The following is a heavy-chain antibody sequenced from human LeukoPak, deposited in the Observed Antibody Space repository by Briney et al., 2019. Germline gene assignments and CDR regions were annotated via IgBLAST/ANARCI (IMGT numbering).Heavy chain of an antibody. V-gene: IGHV4-59*01. CDR2: IYYSGST. Sequence: PSETLSLTCTVSGGSISSYYWSWIRQPPGKGLEWIGYIYYSGSTNYNPSLKSRVTISVDTSKIQFSLKLSSVTAADTAVYYCARVVFTMIVNWGQGTLVTVSS. D-gene: IGHD3-22*01. J-gene: IGHJ4*02. CDR3: ARVVFTMIVN. CDR1: GGSISSYY.